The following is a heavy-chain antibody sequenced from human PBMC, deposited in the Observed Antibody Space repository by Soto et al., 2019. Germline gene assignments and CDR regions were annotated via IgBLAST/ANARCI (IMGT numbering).Heavy chain of an antibody. J-gene: IGHJ6*02. CDR3: PRDRSYYGSFPSPGYADHYDVMDF. D-gene: IGHD3-10*01. CDR1: GYTFTSYG. CDR2: ISAYDGNT. V-gene: IGHV1-18*01. Sequence: GASVKVSCKASGYTFTSYGISWVRQAPGQGLEWMGWISAYDGNTNYAQKLQGRVTMTRETSTRTAYMEVRSLRSDDTAVYYCPRDRSYYGSFPSPGYADHYDVMDFSGQGTTVTGS.